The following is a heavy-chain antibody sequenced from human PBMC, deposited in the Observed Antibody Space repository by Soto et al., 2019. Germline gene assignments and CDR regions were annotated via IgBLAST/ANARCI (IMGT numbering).Heavy chain of an antibody. Sequence: QITLKESGPTLVKPTQTLTLTCTFSGFSLNTLGVGVGWIRQPPGKALEWLALVYWDDTKHYSPSLKSRLTITKDTSKNLVFLTMTNMNPVDTATYYCVHRGDRQHLGYWGQGALVTVSS. D-gene: IGHD6-13*01. CDR3: VHRGDRQHLGY. CDR2: VYWDDTK. V-gene: IGHV2-5*02. J-gene: IGHJ4*02. CDR1: GFSLNTLGVG.